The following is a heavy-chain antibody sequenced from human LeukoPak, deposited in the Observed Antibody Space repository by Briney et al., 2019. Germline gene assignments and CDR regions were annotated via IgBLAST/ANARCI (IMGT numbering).Heavy chain of an antibody. CDR1: GGSISGGGYS. V-gene: IGHV4-30-2*01. Sequence: PSETLSLTCTVSGGSISGGGYSWSWMRQPPGEGLEWIGYISHSGGTSYNPSLKSRVTISLDRSKNHFSLKLSSVTAADTAVYYCARAPGNSGGYYFDYWGQGTLVTVSS. J-gene: IGHJ4*02. D-gene: IGHD2-15*01. CDR2: ISHSGGT. CDR3: ARAPGNSGGYYFDY.